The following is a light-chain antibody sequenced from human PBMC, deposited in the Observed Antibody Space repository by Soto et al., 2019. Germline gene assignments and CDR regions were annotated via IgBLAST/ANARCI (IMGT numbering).Light chain of an antibody. CDR1: HSVTTF. J-gene: IGKJ5*01. CDR3: QHLSHCLTT. CDR2: ATI. V-gene: IGKV3-11*01. Sequence: EIVLTQSPATLSLCPGERATLSCRACHSVTTFLALSQPKVGQAPRLSIYATIPSATRIPARFSGSGSGTDFTLTISSLEPEVFAVYYCQHLSHCLTTLAHGTRLEIK.